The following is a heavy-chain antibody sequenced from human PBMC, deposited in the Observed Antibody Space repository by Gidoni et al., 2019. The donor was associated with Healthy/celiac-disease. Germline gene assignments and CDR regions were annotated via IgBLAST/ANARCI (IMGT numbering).Heavy chain of an antibody. CDR3: TTPDYDILTGYYSPALFFDY. CDR2: IRSKAYGGTT. J-gene: IGHJ4*02. CDR1: GFTVGDYA. V-gene: IGHV3-49*04. D-gene: IGHD3-9*01. Sequence: EGQLVESGGGLVQPGRSLRLSCTASGFTVGDYALSWVPQAPGKGLEWVCFIRSKAYGGTTEYAASVKGRFTISRDDSKSIAYLQMNSLKTEDTAVYYCTTPDYDILTGYYSPALFFDYWGQGTLVTVSS.